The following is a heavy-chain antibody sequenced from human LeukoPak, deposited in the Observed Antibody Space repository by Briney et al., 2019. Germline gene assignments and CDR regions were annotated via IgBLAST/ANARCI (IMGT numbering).Heavy chain of an antibody. CDR1: GFNNVW. V-gene: IGHV3-15*01. CDR2: IKSKTDGGTT. CDR3: TTDRWSIGGSDY. J-gene: IGHJ4*02. Sequence: PGGSLRLSCAASGFNNVWMSWVRQAPGKGLEWVGRIKSKTDGGTTDYAAPVKGRFTISRDDSRNTLYLQMNSLKTEDTAVYYCTTDRWSIGGSDYWGQGTLVTVSS. D-gene: IGHD3-3*01.